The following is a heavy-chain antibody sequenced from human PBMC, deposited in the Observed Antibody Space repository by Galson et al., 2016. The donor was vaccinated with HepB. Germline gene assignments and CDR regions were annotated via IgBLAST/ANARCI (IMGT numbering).Heavy chain of an antibody. D-gene: IGHD6-19*01. CDR3: ARGQRVAVADY. V-gene: IGHV3-53*01. Sequence: SLRLSCAASGFSVSNNYMTWVRQAPGKGLEWVSLIYSGGGTSFADSVKGRFTISRDNSKNTLYLQMNSLRAEDTAVYYCARGQRVAVADYWGQGTLVTVSS. CDR2: IYSGGGT. J-gene: IGHJ4*02. CDR1: GFSVSNNY.